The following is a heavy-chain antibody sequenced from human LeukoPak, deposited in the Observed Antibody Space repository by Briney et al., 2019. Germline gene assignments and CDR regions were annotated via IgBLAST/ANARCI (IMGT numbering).Heavy chain of an antibody. D-gene: IGHD6-6*01. CDR2: IRSKAYGGTT. J-gene: IGHJ4*02. Sequence: PGGSLRLSCTASGFTFCDYAMSWVRQAPGKGLEWVGFIRSKAYGGTTEYAASVKGRFTISRDDSKSIAYLQMNSLRAEDTAVYYCAKPGSSRGIAGRRPTKYYFDYWGQGTLVTVSS. CDR3: AKPGSSRGIAGRRPTKYYFDY. V-gene: IGHV3-49*04. CDR1: GFTFCDYA.